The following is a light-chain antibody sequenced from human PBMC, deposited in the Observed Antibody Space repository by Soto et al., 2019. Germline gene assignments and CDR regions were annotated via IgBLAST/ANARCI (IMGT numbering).Light chain of an antibody. V-gene: IGKV1-5*03. CDR2: KAS. Sequence: DIELTHSPSTLSGSVGDRVTITCRASQTISSWLAWYQQKPGKAPKLLIYKASTLKSGVPSRFSASGSGTDFTLTISSLQPEDFATYYCQQFRSFPITFGQGTRLEI. CDR3: QQFRSFPIT. J-gene: IGKJ5*01. CDR1: QTISSW.